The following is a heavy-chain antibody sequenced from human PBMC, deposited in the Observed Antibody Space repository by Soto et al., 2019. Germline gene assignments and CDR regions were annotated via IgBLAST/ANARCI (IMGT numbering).Heavy chain of an antibody. CDR2: IHYSGSA. Sequence: SETLSLTCTVSGGSISTANHYWSWIRQHPGKGLEWIGYIHYSGSAYYNPSLKSRVTISVDTSKNQFSLSLSSVTAADTAVYYCARGDYCSGTSCYSSNWFDPWGQGTLVTVSS. J-gene: IGHJ5*02. CDR3: ARGDYCSGTSCYSSNWFDP. CDR1: GGSISTANHY. V-gene: IGHV4-31*03. D-gene: IGHD2-15*01.